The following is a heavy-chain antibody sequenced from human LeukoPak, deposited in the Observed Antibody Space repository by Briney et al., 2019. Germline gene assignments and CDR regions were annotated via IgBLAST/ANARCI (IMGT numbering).Heavy chain of an antibody. Sequence: GGSLRLSCAASGFTVSSNYMSWVHQAPGKGLEWVSVIYSGGSTYYADSVKGRFTISRDNSKNTLYLQMNSLRAEDTAVYYCARANGVATVGEGFDYWGQGTLVTVSS. J-gene: IGHJ4*02. CDR3: ARANGVATVGEGFDY. V-gene: IGHV3-53*01. D-gene: IGHD5-12*01. CDR1: GFTVSSNY. CDR2: IYSGGST.